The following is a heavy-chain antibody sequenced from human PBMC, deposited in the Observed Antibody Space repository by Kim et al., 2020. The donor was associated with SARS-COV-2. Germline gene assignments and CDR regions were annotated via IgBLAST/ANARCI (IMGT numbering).Heavy chain of an antibody. CDR1: GFTFDDYA. Sequence: GGSLRLSCAASGFTFDDYAMHWVRQAPGKGLEWVSGISWNSGSIGYADSVKGRFTISRDNAKNSLYLQMNSLRAEDTALYYCAKVHYDILTGYIDYWCQG. V-gene: IGHV3-9*01. CDR2: ISWNSGSI. D-gene: IGHD3-9*01. CDR3: AKVHYDILTGYIDY. J-gene: IGHJ4*02.